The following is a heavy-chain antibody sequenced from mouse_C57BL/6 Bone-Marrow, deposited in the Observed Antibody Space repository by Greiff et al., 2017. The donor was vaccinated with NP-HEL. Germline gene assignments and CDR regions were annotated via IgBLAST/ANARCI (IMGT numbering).Heavy chain of an antibody. J-gene: IGHJ1*03. CDR2: IDPSDSYT. CDR3: ARYYDGYWYFDV. Sequence: QVQLQQPGAELVRPGTSVKLSCKASGYTFTSYWMHWVKQRPGQGPEWIGVIDPSDSYTNYNQKFKGKATLTVDTSSSTAYMQLSSLTSEDSAVYYCARYYDGYWYFDVWGTGTTVTVSS. D-gene: IGHD1-1*01. CDR1: GYTFTSYW. V-gene: IGHV1-59*01.